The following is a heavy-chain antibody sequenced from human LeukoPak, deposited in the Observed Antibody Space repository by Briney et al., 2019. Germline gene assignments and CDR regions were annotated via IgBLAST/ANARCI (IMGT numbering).Heavy chain of an antibody. J-gene: IGHJ4*02. V-gene: IGHV3-30*02. D-gene: IGHD3-10*02. Sequence: PGGSLRLSCVASGFIFSNYGMHWVRQAPGKGLEWVAFIEFDGSNTYYADSVKGRFTISRDNSKNTLYLQMNTLRAEGTAVYYCATYGRGTKRPFDYWGQGTLVTVSS. CDR3: ATYGRGTKRPFDY. CDR2: IEFDGSNT. CDR1: GFIFSNYG.